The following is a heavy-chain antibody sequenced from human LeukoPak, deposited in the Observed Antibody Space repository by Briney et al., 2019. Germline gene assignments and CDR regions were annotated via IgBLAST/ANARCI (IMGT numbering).Heavy chain of an antibody. CDR1: GFTFSNYA. CDR3: ARWKSLKGTFDY. V-gene: IGHV3-30*04. CDR2: ISYDGNKK. J-gene: IGHJ4*02. Sequence: GGSLRLSCAASGFTFSNYAMNWVRQAPGKGLEWVAVISYDGNKKYYADPVKGRFTISRDNSKNTLYLQMNSLRAEDTAVYYCARWKSLKGTFDYWGQGTLVTVSS. D-gene: IGHD1-7*01.